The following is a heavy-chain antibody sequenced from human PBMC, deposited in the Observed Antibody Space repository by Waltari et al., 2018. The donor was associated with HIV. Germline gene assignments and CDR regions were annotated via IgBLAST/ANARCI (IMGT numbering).Heavy chain of an antibody. CDR2: VTDYNGNT. V-gene: IGHV1-18*01. D-gene: IGHD3-22*01. Sequence: QVQLIQSGAEVKKPGASVKVSCKASGYRFSSYGITWVRQAPGQGLEWLGSVTDYNGNTYDAQGLQGRVSMTNDTYTNTAYITLRSLRSDDTAIYFCARSGYFDSSGSRNYHYYGMDVWGQGTTVTVSS. CDR1: GYRFSSYG. CDR3: ARSGYFDSSGSRNYHYYGMDV. J-gene: IGHJ6*02.